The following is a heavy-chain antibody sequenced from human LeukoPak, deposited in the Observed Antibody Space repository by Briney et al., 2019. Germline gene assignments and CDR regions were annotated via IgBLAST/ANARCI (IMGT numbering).Heavy chain of an antibody. Sequence: GGSLRLSCAASGSTFSSYGMHWVRQAPGKGLEWVAVIWYDGSNKYYADSVKGRFTISRDNSKNTLYLQMNSLRAEDTAVYYCARDLYDSSGYYFSYYYYYYYMDVWGKGTTVTVSS. V-gene: IGHV3-33*01. CDR3: ARDLYDSSGYYFSYYYYYYYMDV. J-gene: IGHJ6*03. CDR1: GSTFSSYG. CDR2: IWYDGSNK. D-gene: IGHD3-22*01.